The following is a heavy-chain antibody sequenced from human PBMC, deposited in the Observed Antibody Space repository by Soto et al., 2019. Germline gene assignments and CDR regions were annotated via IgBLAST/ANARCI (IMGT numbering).Heavy chain of an antibody. CDR2: IIPIFGTA. CDR3: ARGITGTVTYYYGLDV. D-gene: IGHD1-20*01. CDR1: GGTFSSYA. J-gene: IGHJ6*02. Sequence: VKVSCKASGGTFSSYAISWVRQAPGQGLEWMGGIIPIFGTADYAQKFHGRVTITADESTSTAYMELSSLRSEDTAVYYCARGITGTVTYYYGLDVWGQGTTVTVSS. V-gene: IGHV1-69*01.